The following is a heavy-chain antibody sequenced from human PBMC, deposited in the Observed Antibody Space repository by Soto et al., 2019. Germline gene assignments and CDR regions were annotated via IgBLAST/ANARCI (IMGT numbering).Heavy chain of an antibody. V-gene: IGHV4-39*01. CDR1: GGSISSSSYY. CDR2: IYYSGST. Sequence: QLQLQESGTGLVKPSETLSLTCTVSGGSISSSSYYWGWLRQPPGKGLEWIGSIYYSGSTYYNPSLKSTVTISVDTSKNQFSLKLSSVTAADAAVYYCGRHEGHRGSLIGYWGQGTLVTVSS. J-gene: IGHJ4*02. CDR3: GRHEGHRGSLIGY. D-gene: IGHD1-26*01.